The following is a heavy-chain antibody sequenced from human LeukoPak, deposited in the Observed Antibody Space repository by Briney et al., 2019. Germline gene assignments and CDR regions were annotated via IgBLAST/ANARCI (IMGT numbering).Heavy chain of an antibody. D-gene: IGHD3-16*02. CDR1: GGSFSGYY. J-gene: IGHJ4*02. V-gene: IGHV4-34*01. Sequence: SETLSLTCAVYGGSFSGYYWSWIRHPPGKGLEWIGEINHSGSTNYNPSLKSRVTISVDTSKNQFSLKLSSVTAADTAVYYCARGPYDYIWGSYRRHFDYWGQGTLVTVSS. CDR3: ARGPYDYIWGSYRRHFDY. CDR2: INHSGST.